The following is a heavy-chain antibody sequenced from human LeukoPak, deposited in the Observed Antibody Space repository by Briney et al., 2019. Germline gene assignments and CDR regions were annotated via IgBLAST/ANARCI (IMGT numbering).Heavy chain of an antibody. CDR3: AREAIGSLGYCSSTSCSTRFHDAFDI. D-gene: IGHD2-2*01. V-gene: IGHV6-1*01. CDR1: GDSVSSNSAA. Sequence: SQTLSLTCAISGDSVSSNSAAWNWIRQSPSRGLEWLGRTYYRSKWYNDYAVSVKSRITINPDTSKNQFSLQLNSVTPVDTAVYYCAREAIGSLGYCSSTSCSTRFHDAFDIWGQGTMVTVSS. J-gene: IGHJ3*02. CDR2: TYYRSKWYN.